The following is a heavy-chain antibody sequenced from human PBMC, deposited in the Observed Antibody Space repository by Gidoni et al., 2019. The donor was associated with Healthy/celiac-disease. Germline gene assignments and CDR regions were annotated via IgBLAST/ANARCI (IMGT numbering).Heavy chain of an antibody. J-gene: IGHJ4*02. CDR3: AKDLIVGAT. CDR2: ISGSGGST. CDR1: GFTLSSYA. V-gene: IGHV3-23*01. D-gene: IGHD1-26*01. Sequence: EGQLLESGGGLVQPGGSLRLARAASGFTLSSYAMRWVRQAPGKGLEVSSAISGSGGSTYYADSVKGRFTISRDNSKNTLYLQMNSLRAEDTAVYYCAKDLIVGATWGQGTLVTVSS.